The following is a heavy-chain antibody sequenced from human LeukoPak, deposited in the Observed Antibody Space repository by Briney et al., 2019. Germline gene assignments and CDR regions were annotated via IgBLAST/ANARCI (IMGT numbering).Heavy chain of an antibody. V-gene: IGHV3-74*01. CDR2: INSDGGGA. CDR3: ARDRPYYYDSSGFPYYFDY. CDR1: GITFGNNW. Sequence: GGSLRLSCAASGITFGNNWMHWVRQGPGKGLVWISRINSDGGGAIYADSVKGRFTISRDNAKNSLYLQMNSLRAEDTAVYYCARDRPYYYDSSGFPYYFDYWGQGTLVTVSS. J-gene: IGHJ4*02. D-gene: IGHD3-22*01.